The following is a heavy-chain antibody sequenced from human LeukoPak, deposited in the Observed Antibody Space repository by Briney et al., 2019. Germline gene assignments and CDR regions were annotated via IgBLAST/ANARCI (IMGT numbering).Heavy chain of an antibody. J-gene: IGHJ6*01. CDR3: ARIYGSGSRRSYYYYYNMYV. D-gene: IGHD3-10*01. V-gene: IGHV3-7*04. Sequence: PGGSLRLSCAASGFTFSSYHMSWVRQAPGKGLEWVANIEQDGSEKYYVDSVKGRFTISRDNAKNSLYLQMNSLRAEDTAVYYCARIYGSGSRRSYYYYYNMYVWGQGTTVIVSS. CDR1: GFTFSSYH. CDR2: IEQDGSEK.